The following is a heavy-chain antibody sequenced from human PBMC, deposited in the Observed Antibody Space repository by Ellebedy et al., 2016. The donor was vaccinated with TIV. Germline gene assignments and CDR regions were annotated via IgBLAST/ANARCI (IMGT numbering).Heavy chain of an antibody. J-gene: IGHJ4*02. D-gene: IGHD2-15*01. CDR2: IRSTGSDK. V-gene: IGHV3-21*06. Sequence: GESLKISCAASGFTYSSYSMNWVRQSPGKGLEWVSSIRSTGSDKYYAESVKGRFTISRDNAQNTLFLQMNSLRVEDTAVYYCARGWSTPDSWGQGTLVIVS. CDR3: ARGWSTPDS. CDR1: GFTYSSYS.